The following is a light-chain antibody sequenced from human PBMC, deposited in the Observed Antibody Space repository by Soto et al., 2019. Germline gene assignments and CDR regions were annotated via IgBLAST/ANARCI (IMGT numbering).Light chain of an antibody. J-gene: IGLJ1*01. V-gene: IGLV2-23*01. CDR2: EGS. Sequence: QSVLTQPDSVSGSPGQSITISCTGTSSDVGSYNLVSWYQHHPGKAPKLMIYEGSKRPSGVSSRFSGSKSGNTASLTISGLQAEDEADYYCCSYAGSSSFYVFGTGTKVTVL. CDR3: CSYAGSSSFYV. CDR1: SSDVGSYNL.